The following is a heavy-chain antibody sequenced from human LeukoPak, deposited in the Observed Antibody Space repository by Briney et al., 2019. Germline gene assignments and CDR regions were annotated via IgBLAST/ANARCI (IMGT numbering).Heavy chain of an antibody. J-gene: IGHJ6*03. V-gene: IGHV1-18*01. CDR2: INTDKDNT. Sequence: ASVKVSCKASGYSFTRFGISWVRQVPGQGLEWMGWINTDKDNTRYAERLKNRLTMTIDTSTTTAYMELKSLTSDDPAIYYCVRDERNISLEGHDMDVWAKETTVIISS. CDR3: VRDERNISLEGHDMDV. D-gene: IGHD1/OR15-1a*01. CDR1: GYSFTRFG.